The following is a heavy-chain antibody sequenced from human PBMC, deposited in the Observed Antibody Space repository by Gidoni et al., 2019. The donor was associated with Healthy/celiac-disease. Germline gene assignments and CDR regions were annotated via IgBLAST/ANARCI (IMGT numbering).Heavy chain of an antibody. D-gene: IGHD2-21*02. CDR3: ATSYCGGDCYSGSDSYYYYYGMDV. Sequence: QVQLVQSGAEVKKPGSSVKFSCKASGGTFRSYPLSGVRQAPGQGLEWMGRIIPILGIANYAQKFQGRVTITADKSTSTAYMELSSLRSEDTAVYYCATSYCGGDCYSGSDSYYYYYGMDVWGQGTTVTVSS. J-gene: IGHJ6*02. V-gene: IGHV1-69*02. CDR2: IIPILGIA. CDR1: GGTFRSYP.